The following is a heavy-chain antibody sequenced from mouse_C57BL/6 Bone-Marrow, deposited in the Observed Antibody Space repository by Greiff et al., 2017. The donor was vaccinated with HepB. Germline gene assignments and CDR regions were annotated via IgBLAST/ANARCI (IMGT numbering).Heavy chain of an antibody. CDR3: ARGLWSYYFDY. J-gene: IGHJ2*01. D-gene: IGHD1-1*02. CDR2: IDPSDSYT. V-gene: IGHV1-50*01. Sequence: QVQLQQPGAELVKPGASVKLSCKASGYTFTSYWMQWVKQRPGQGLEWIGEIDPSDSYTNYNQKFKGKATLTVDTSSSTAYMQLSSLTSEDSAVYYCARGLWSYYFDYWGQGTTLTVSS. CDR1: GYTFTSYW.